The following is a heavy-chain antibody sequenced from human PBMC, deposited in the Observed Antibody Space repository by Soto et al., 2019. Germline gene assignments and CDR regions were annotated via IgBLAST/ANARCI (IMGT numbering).Heavy chain of an antibody. D-gene: IGHD3-22*01. V-gene: IGHV3-21*01. Sequence: GGSLRLSCAASGFTFSSFSMNWVRQAPGKGLEWVSSISSSSSYIHYADSVKGRFTISRDNAKNSLYLQMNSLRAEDTAVYYCAREDSPPYYYGMDVWGQGTTVTVSS. CDR2: ISSSSSYI. CDR3: AREDSPPYYYGMDV. J-gene: IGHJ6*02. CDR1: GFTFSSFS.